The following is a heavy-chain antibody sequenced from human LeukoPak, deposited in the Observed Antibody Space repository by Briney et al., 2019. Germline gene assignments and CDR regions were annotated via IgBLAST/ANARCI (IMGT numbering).Heavy chain of an antibody. CDR1: GGSFSGYY. CDR3: ARHVSRGSSSGSPFRY. Sequence: PSATLSLTCAVYGGSFSGYYWSWIRQPPGKGLEWIGEINHSGSTNYNPSLKSRVTISVDTSKNQFSLRLSSVTAADTAVYYCARHVSRGSSSGSPFRYWGQGTLVTVSS. J-gene: IGHJ4*02. CDR2: INHSGST. V-gene: IGHV4-34*01. D-gene: IGHD6-13*01.